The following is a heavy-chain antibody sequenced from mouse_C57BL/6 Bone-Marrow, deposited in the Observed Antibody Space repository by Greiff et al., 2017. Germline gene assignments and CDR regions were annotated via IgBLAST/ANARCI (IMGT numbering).Heavy chain of an antibody. Sequence: EVHLVESGRGLVKPGGSLKLSCAASGFTFTSYTMSWVRQTPEKRLEWFATISGGGGNTYYPDRLKGRFTISIDNAQNTLYLQLSSLRSEDTAFYYGARGDRAWFAYWGQGTLVTVSA. CDR3: ARGDRAWFAY. CDR1: GFTFTSYT. V-gene: IGHV5-9*01. J-gene: IGHJ3*01. D-gene: IGHD2-14*01. CDR2: ISGGGGNT.